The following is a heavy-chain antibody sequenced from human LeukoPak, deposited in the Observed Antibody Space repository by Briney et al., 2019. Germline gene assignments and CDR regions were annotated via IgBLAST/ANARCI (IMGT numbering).Heavy chain of an antibody. D-gene: IGHD2/OR15-2a*01. CDR3: ARGLFLRVGALYYYYGMDV. V-gene: IGHV4-34*01. CDR2: INHSGST. J-gene: IGHJ6*02. Sequence: SETLSLTCAVYGGSFSGYYWSWIRQPPGKGLEWIGEINHSGSTNYNPSLKSRGTISVDTSKNQFSLKMSFVAAADTAVYYCARGLFLRVGALYYYYGMDVWGQGTTVTVSS. CDR1: GGSFSGYY.